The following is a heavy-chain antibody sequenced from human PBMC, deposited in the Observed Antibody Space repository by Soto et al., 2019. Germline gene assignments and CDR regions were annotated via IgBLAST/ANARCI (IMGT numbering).Heavy chain of an antibody. CDR1: GYTFTDYD. CDR3: STWGRNGWYTGFF. CDR2: MNPNSGRT. D-gene: IGHD6-19*01. J-gene: IGHJ4*02. Sequence: QVQLVQSGAEVRKPGASVKVSCKTSGYTFTDYDINWVRQAPGQGLEWVGRMNPNSGRTDYAQKLERRVTMTRYISISNAYMELSSLGYDDTAVYFCSTWGRNGWYTGFFWGQGTLVTVSS. V-gene: IGHV1-8*02.